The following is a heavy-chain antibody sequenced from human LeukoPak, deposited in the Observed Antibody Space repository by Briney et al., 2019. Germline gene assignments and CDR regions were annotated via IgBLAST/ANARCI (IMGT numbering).Heavy chain of an antibody. CDR2: INHSGST. J-gene: IGHJ5*02. D-gene: IGHD3-22*01. CDR3: ARGILYYYDSSGYPSNWFDP. V-gene: IGHV4-34*01. Sequence: PSETLSLTCAVYGGSFSGYYWSWIRQPPGKGLEWIGEINHSGSTNYNPSLKSRVTISVDTSKNQFSLKLSSVTAADTAVYYCARGILYYYDSSGYPSNWFDPWGQGTLVTVSS. CDR1: GGSFSGYY.